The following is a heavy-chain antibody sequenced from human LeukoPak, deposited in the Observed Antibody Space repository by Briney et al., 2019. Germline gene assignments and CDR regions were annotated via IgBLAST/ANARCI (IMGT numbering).Heavy chain of an antibody. CDR3: ARAGAMVRDYLDV. V-gene: IGHV3-30*02. CDR1: GFTFSSNG. J-gene: IGHJ6*03. CDR2: IQYDGSKK. D-gene: IGHD5-18*01. Sequence: GGSLRLSCVASGFTFSSNGMHWVRQAPGKGLEWVTFIQYDGSKKYYADSVKGRCTISTDNAKNSLYLQMNSLSAEDTALHYCARAGAMVRDYLDVWGEATTVTVSS.